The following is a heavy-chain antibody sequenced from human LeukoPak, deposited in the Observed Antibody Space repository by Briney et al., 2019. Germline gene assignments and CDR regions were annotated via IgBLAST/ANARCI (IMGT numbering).Heavy chain of an antibody. V-gene: IGHV3-30*03. CDR2: ISYDGSNK. D-gene: IGHD1-7*01. Sequence: GGSLRLSCAASGFTFSSYGMHWVRQAPGKGLEWVAVISYDGSNKYYADSVKGRFTISRDNSKNTLYLQMNSLRAEDTAVYYCAADLPYNWNYLDYWGQGTLVTVSS. CDR1: GFTFSSYG. CDR3: AADLPYNWNYLDY. J-gene: IGHJ4*02.